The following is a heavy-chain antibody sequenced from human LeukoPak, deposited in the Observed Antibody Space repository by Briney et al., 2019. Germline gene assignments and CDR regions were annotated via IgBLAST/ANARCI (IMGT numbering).Heavy chain of an antibody. CDR1: GFTFSGYS. Sequence: GGSLRLSCAASGFTFSGYSMNWVRQAPGKGLEWVSSISSSSYIYYADSVKGRFTISRDNAKNSLYLQMNSLRAEDTAVYYCARMYDSSGYYYFQHWGQGTLVTVSS. CDR2: ISSSSYI. CDR3: ARMYDSSGYYYFQH. D-gene: IGHD3-22*01. V-gene: IGHV3-21*01. J-gene: IGHJ1*01.